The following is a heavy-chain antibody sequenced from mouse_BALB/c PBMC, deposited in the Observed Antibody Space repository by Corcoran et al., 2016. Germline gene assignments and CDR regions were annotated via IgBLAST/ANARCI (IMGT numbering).Heavy chain of an antibody. Sequence: QIQLQQSGPELVKPGASVKISCKASGYTFTDYYINWVKEKPGQGLEWIGWIYPGSGNTKYNEKFKGKATLTVDTSSSTAYMQLSSLTSEDTAVYFCARGLGHYAIDYWGQGTSVTVSA. CDR1: GYTFTDYY. J-gene: IGHJ4*01. D-gene: IGHD3-3*01. CDR2: IYPGSGNT. V-gene: IGHV1-84*02. CDR3: ARGLGHYAIDY.